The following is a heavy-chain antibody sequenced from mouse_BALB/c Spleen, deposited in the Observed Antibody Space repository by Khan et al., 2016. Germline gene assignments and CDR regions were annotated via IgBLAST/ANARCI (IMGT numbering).Heavy chain of an antibody. D-gene: IGHD1-1*02. J-gene: IGHJ4*01. CDR2: IWSDGST. CDR3: ARVWGDY. V-gene: IGHV2-6-7*01. CDR1: GFSLTGNG. Sequence: VQLQESGPGLVAPSQSLSITCTVSGFSLTGNGVNWVRQPPGKGLEWLGMIWSDGSTDYNSALKSRLNISKDNSKSQVFLKMNSLQTDDTARYYCARVWGDYWGQGTSVTVSS.